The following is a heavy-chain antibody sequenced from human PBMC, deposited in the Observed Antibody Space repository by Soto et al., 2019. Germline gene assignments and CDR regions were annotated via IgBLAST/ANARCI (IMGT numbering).Heavy chain of an antibody. J-gene: IGHJ6*03. CDR2: INHSGST. Sequence: SETLSLTCAVYGGSFSGYYWSWIRQPPGKGLEWIGEINHSGSTNYNPSLKSRVTISVDTSKNQFSLKLSSVTAADTAVYYCARGADYGSYYYYMDVWGKGTTVT. D-gene: IGHD4-17*01. V-gene: IGHV4-34*01. CDR1: GGSFSGYY. CDR3: ARGADYGSYYYYMDV.